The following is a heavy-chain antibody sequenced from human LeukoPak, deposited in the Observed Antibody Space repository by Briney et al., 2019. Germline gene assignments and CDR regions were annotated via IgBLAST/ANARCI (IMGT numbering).Heavy chain of an antibody. V-gene: IGHV3-23*01. CDR2: ISGSGGST. CDR3: AKGIAVAGRFDY. CDR1: GFAFSSYA. J-gene: IGHJ4*02. D-gene: IGHD6-19*01. Sequence: PGGSLRLSCAASGFAFSSYAMSWVRQAPGKGLEWVSAISGSGGSTYYADSVKGRFTISRDNSKNTLYLQMNSLRAEDTAVYYCAKGIAVAGRFDYWGQGTLVTVSS.